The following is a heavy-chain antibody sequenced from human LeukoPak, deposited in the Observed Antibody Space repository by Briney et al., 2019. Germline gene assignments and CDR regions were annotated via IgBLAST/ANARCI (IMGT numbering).Heavy chain of an antibody. CDR2: IYYSGST. D-gene: IGHD3/OR15-3a*01. Sequence: PSETLSLTCTVSSGSISSYYWNWIRQPPGRGLEWIGYIYYSGSTNYNPSLKSRVTISVDTSKNQFSLKLSSVTAADTAVYYCARSHSIWTSFDYWGQGTLVTVSS. J-gene: IGHJ4*02. V-gene: IGHV4-59*01. CDR3: ARSHSIWTSFDY. CDR1: SGSISSYY.